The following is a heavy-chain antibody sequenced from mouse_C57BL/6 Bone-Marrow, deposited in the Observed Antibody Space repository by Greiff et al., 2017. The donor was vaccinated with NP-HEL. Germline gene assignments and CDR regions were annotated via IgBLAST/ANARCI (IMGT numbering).Heavy chain of an antibody. D-gene: IGHD2-4*01. J-gene: IGHJ2*01. CDR1: GYTFTSYW. Sequence: QVQLQQPGAELVRPGTSVKLSCKASGYTFTSYWMHWVKQRPGQGLEWIGVIDPSDSYTNYNQKFKGKATLTVDTSSSTAYMQLSSLTSEDSAVYYSASGRLRRTAWGQGTTLTVSS. V-gene: IGHV1-59*01. CDR3: ASGRLRRTA. CDR2: IDPSDSYT.